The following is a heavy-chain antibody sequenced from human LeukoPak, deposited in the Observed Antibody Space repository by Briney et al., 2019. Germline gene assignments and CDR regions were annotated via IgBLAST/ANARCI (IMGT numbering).Heavy chain of an antibody. CDR1: GFTFSSYA. CDR3: AKFYDFWSGDNWFDP. Sequence: PGGSLRLSCAASGFTFSSYAMSRVRQAPGKGLEWVSAISGSGGSTYYADSVKGRFTISRDNSKNTLYLQMNSLRAEDTAVYYCAKFYDFWSGDNWFDPWGQGTLVTVSS. V-gene: IGHV3-23*01. J-gene: IGHJ5*02. D-gene: IGHD3-3*01. CDR2: ISGSGGST.